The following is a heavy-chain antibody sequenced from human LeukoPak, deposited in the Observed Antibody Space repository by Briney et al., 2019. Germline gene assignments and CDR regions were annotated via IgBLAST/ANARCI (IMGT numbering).Heavy chain of an antibody. Sequence: PGGSLRLSCAASGFTFSAYYMSWIRQAPGKGLEWVSYISTPSSYTNHADSVKGRFTISRDNAKNSLYLQMNSLRAEDTAVYYCARGIAAAANYFDYWGQGTLVTVSS. CDR1: GFTFSAYY. CDR3: ARGIAAAANYFDY. D-gene: IGHD6-13*01. CDR2: ISTPSSYT. J-gene: IGHJ4*02. V-gene: IGHV3-11*05.